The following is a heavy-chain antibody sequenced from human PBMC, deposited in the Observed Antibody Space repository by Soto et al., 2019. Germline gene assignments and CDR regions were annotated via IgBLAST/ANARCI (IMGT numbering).Heavy chain of an antibody. V-gene: IGHV3-23*01. D-gene: IGHD3-10*01. Sequence: EFQVMQSGGGLVQPGGSLRLACAASGFPFSTTDMSWVHQAPGKGLEWVSTIGGGGETTYYADSVKGRFTISRDNSKNTVYLQMDGLRVDDTAVYYCAKNSGWFNTWGQGDLVTVSS. CDR2: IGGGGETT. J-gene: IGHJ5*02. CDR1: GFPFSTTD. CDR3: AKNSGWFNT.